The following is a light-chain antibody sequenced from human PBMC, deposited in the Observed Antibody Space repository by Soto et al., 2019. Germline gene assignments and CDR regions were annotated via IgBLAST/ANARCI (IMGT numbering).Light chain of an antibody. CDR2: SNN. Sequence: QPVLTQPPSASGTPGQRVTISCSGSSSNIGTNIVNWYQQLPGTAPKLLIYSNNQRPSGVPDRFSGSKSGASASLAISGLQSEDEADYYCAAWDDSLKGVLFGGGTKLTVL. CDR1: SSNIGTNI. V-gene: IGLV1-44*01. J-gene: IGLJ2*01. CDR3: AAWDDSLKGVL.